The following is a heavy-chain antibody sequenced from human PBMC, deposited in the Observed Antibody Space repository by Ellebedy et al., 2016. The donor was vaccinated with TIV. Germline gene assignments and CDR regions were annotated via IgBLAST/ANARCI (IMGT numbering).Heavy chain of an antibody. D-gene: IGHD3-10*01. Sequence: GGSLRLSCTASGFTFTPYSMNWVRQAPGKGLEWISYISGSTITSYYADSVKGRFTISRDNAKNSLYLQMNGLGVEDTAVYFCATDGSYGDYRSPAHAFVIWGQGTMVTVSS. CDR2: ISGSTITS. CDR3: ATDGSYGDYRSPAHAFVI. J-gene: IGHJ3*02. V-gene: IGHV3-48*04. CDR1: GFTFTPYS.